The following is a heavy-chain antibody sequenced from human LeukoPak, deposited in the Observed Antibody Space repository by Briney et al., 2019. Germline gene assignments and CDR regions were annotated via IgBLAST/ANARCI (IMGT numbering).Heavy chain of an antibody. J-gene: IGHJ4*02. V-gene: IGHV4-59*08. Sequence: SETLSLTCSVSGVSISSYYWSWIRQPPGKGLEWIGYIYYSGSTSYNPSLKSRVTISVDTSKNQFSLKLSSVTAADTAVYYCARHAPMPTYDYWGQGTLVTVSS. CDR1: GVSISSYY. CDR2: IYYSGST. CDR3: ARHAPMPTYDY. D-gene: IGHD2-2*01.